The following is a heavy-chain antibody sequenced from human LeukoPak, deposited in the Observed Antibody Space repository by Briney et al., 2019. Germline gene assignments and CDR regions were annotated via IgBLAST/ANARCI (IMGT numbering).Heavy chain of an antibody. D-gene: IGHD3-10*01. CDR3: VTAGASGTYGRFDP. Sequence: GGSLRLSCAASGFTFTNYWMHWARQVPGEGLVWVSRITPDGSSRSYADSVKGRFTISRDNSKNTVFLQMEFLRPEDTAVYYCVTAGASGTYGRFDPWGQGTLVTVSS. J-gene: IGHJ5*02. V-gene: IGHV3-74*01. CDR1: GFTFTNYW. CDR2: ITPDGSSR.